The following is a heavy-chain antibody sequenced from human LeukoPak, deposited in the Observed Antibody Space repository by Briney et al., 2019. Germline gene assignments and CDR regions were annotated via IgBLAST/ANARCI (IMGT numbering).Heavy chain of an antibody. CDR3: ARAGYCSSTSCYPDY. D-gene: IGHD2-2*01. CDR2: INPNSGGT. V-gene: IGHV1-2*02. Sequence: GASVKVSCKASGYTFTGYYMHWVRQAAGQGLEWMGWINPNSGGTNYAQKFQGRVTMTRDTSISTAYLELSRLRSDDTAVYYCARAGYCSSTSCYPDYWGQGTLVSVSS. J-gene: IGHJ4*02. CDR1: GYTFTGYY.